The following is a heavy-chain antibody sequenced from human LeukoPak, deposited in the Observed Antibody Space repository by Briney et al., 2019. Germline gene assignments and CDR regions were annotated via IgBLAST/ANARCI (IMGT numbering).Heavy chain of an antibody. D-gene: IGHD2-2*01. V-gene: IGHV3-23*01. CDR2: ISGSGGST. Sequence: PGGSLRLSCAASEFTFSTYAKGWVRQAPGKGLEWVSAISGSGGSTFYADSVKGRFTISRDNPKNTLYLQMSSLTPEDTAVYYCAKGPVVPSATYFFEHWGQGTLVVVSS. CDR3: AKGPVVPSATYFFEH. J-gene: IGHJ4*02. CDR1: EFTFSTYA.